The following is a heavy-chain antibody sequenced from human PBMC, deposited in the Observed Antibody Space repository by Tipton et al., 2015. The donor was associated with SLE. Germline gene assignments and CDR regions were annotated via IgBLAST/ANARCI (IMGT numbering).Heavy chain of an antibody. CDR3: ASGTLEWSHEPDY. D-gene: IGHD3-3*01. J-gene: IGHJ4*02. V-gene: IGHV4-59*12. CDR1: GGSISPYY. Sequence: TLSLTCTVSGGSISPYYWSWIRQPPGKGLEWIGYISYTGDTKYNPPLKSRVTISIDTSETRFSLRLSSVTAADTAMFYCASGTLEWSHEPDYWGQGTLVTVSS. CDR2: ISYTGDT.